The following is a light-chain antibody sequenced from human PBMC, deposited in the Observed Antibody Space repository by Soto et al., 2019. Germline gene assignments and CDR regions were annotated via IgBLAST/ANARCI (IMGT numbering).Light chain of an antibody. Sequence: EVVLTQSPDTLSLSPGATATLSCRARQSVDRYVAWYQQKVGQAPRLLIYDGYTRATGVGARFAGSGSATDFILTITGLEPEDFAVYYCQQRAKWPSTFGPETKVEIK. V-gene: IGKV3-11*01. J-gene: IGKJ2*02. CDR2: DGY. CDR3: QQRAKWPST. CDR1: QSVDRY.